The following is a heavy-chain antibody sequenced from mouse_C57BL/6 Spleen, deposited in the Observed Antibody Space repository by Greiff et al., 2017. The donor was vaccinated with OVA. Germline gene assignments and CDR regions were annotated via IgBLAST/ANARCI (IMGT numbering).Heavy chain of an antibody. CDR1: GYTFTSYW. V-gene: IGHV1-69*01. Sequence: QVQLQQPGAELVMPGASVKLSCKASGYTFTSYWMHWVKQRPGQGLEWIGEIDPSAGYTNYHQKFKGKSTLTVDKSSSTAYMQLSSLTSEDSAVDCCARRYLYTGIDYWGQGTSVTVSA. D-gene: IGHD5-1*01. CDR2: IDPSAGYT. J-gene: IGHJ4*01. CDR3: ARRYLYTGIDY.